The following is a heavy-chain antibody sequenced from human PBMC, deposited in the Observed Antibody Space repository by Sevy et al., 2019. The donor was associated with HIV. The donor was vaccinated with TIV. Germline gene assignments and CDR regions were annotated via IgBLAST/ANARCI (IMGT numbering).Heavy chain of an antibody. J-gene: IGHJ4*02. CDR1: GYTFSSYG. CDR2: ISAYYGKT. CDR3: ARDGRTGTYLFDL. V-gene: IGHV1-18*01. D-gene: IGHD1-26*01. Sequence: ASVKVSCKTSGYTFSSYGITWMRQAPGQGLEWLGWISAYYGKTKYAQKFQDRVTMTTRTSARTAYMELRGLISDDTATYYCARDGRTGTYLFDLWGQGTLVTVSS.